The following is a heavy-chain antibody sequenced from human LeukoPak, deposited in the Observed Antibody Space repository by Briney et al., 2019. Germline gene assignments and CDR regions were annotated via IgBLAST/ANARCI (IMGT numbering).Heavy chain of an antibody. J-gene: IGHJ4*02. D-gene: IGHD1-1*01. CDR3: ARDTGDLEDYFDY. Sequence: GGSLRLSCAASGFTFTYNGMNWVRQAPGKGLEWVSFISRSSTTIYYADSVKGRFTISRDNSKNTLYLQMNSLRAEDTAVYYCARDTGDLEDYFDYWGQGTLVTVSS. CDR1: GFTFTYNG. V-gene: IGHV3-48*01. CDR2: ISRSSTTI.